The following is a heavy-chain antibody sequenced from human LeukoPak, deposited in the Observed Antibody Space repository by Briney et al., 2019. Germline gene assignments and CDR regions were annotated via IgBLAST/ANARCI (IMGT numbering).Heavy chain of an antibody. CDR1: GGSISSSSYY. V-gene: IGHV4-39*02. CDR3: ARDRAAAGTRKRYFDY. D-gene: IGHD6-13*01. J-gene: IGHJ4*02. Sequence: SETLSLTCTVSGGSISSSSYYWGWIRQPPGKGLDWIGSIFYSGSTYYNPSLKSRVTISVDTSKNQFSLKLSSVTAADTAVYYCARDRAAAGTRKRYFDYWGQGTLVTVSS. CDR2: IFYSGST.